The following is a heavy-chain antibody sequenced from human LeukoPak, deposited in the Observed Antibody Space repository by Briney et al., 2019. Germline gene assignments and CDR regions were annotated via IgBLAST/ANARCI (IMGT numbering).Heavy chain of an antibody. J-gene: IGHJ6*02. V-gene: IGHV4-31*03. Sequence: SETLSLTCTVSGGSISSGGYYWSWLRQHPGKGLEWIGYIYYSGSTYYNPSLKSRVTISVDTSKNQFSLKLSSVTAADTAVYYCARDSRVQKYYGMDVWGQGTTVTVSS. CDR3: ARDSRVQKYYGMDV. CDR2: IYYSGST. D-gene: IGHD4/OR15-4a*01. CDR1: GGSISSGGYY.